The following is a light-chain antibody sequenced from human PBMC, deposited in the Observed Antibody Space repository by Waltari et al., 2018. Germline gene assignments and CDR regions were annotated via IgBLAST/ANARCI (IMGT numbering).Light chain of an antibody. CDR3: MQGTHWRT. V-gene: IGKV2-30*02. Sequence: DVVMTQSPLSLPVTLGQPASISCRSSQSLVHSDGNTYLNWFQQRPGQSPRRLIYKVSNRDSVVPDRFSGSGSGTDFTLKISRVEAEDVGVYYCMQGTHWRTFGQGTKVEIK. J-gene: IGKJ1*01. CDR2: KVS. CDR1: QSLVHSDGNTY.